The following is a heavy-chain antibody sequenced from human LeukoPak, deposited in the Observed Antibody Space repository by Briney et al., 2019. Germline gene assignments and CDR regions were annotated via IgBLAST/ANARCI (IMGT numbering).Heavy chain of an antibody. V-gene: IGHV4-39*01. J-gene: IGHJ3*02. Sequence: SETLSLTCTVSGGSISSSTYYWGWIRQPPGKGLEWIGSVYYSGSTDYNPSLKSRVTISVDTSNNQFSLKLTSVTATDTAVYYCASSGSSRAAFDIWGQGTMVTVSS. CDR3: ASSGSSRAAFDI. CDR2: VYYSGST. D-gene: IGHD3-22*01. CDR1: GGSISSSTYY.